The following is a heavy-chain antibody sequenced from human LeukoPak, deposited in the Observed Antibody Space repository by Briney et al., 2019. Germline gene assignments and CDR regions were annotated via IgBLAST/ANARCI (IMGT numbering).Heavy chain of an antibody. J-gene: IGHJ4*02. Sequence: PGGSLRLSCAASGFTFRGYGMHWVRQAPGKGLEYAAAISSNGGSTDYANSVKGRFTISRDNSKNTLYLQMGSLRAEDMAVYYCARISSSYDYDYWGQGTLVTVSS. CDR3: ARISSSYDYDY. V-gene: IGHV3-64*01. CDR1: GFTFRGYG. CDR2: ISSNGGST. D-gene: IGHD6-6*01.